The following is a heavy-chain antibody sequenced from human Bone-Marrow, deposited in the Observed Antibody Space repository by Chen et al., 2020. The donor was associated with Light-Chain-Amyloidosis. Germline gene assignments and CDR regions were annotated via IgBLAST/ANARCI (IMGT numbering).Heavy chain of an antibody. CDR3: ARLYCSGGSCRYYYYYMDV. CDR1: GGSISSSSYY. CDR2: IYYSGST. J-gene: IGHJ6*03. D-gene: IGHD2-15*01. V-gene: IGHV4-39*01. Sequence: QLQLQESGPGLVKPSETLSLTCTVSGGSISSSSYYWGWIRQPPGKGLEWIGSIYYSGSTYQNPSLKSRVTISVDTSKNQFSLKLSSVTAADTAVYYCARLYCSGGSCRYYYYYMDVWGKGTTVTVSS.